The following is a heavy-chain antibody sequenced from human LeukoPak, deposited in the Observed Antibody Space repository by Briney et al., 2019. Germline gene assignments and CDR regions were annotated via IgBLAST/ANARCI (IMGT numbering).Heavy chain of an antibody. CDR2: IGDSDIMT. CDR1: GFTFSINA. J-gene: IGHJ4*02. CDR3: AKDQAPTVGSTDF. Sequence: PGGSLRLSCAASGFTFSINAMSWLRQAPRQVLEWVSTIGDSDIMTHYSDSVKGRFTISRDDSKNTLYLQMNSLRADDTAVYYCAKDQAPTVGSTDFWGQGTLVTVSS. V-gene: IGHV3-23*01. D-gene: IGHD1-26*01.